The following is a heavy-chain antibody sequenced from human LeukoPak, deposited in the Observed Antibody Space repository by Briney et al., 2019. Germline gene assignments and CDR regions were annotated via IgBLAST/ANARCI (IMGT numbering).Heavy chain of an antibody. D-gene: IGHD3-22*01. V-gene: IGHV1-69*13. CDR1: GGTFSSYA. CDR3: ARDIRYYDSSGYYLGRFGFDI. CDR2: IIPIFGTA. J-gene: IGHJ3*02. Sequence: GASVKVSFKASGGTFSSYAISWVRQAPGQGLEWMGRIIPIFGTANYAQKFQGRVTITADESTSTAYMELSSLRSEDTAVYYCARDIRYYDSSGYYLGRFGFDIWGQGTMVTVSS.